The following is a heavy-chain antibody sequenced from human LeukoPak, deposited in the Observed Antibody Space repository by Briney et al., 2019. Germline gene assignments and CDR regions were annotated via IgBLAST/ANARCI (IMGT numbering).Heavy chain of an antibody. J-gene: IGHJ5*02. Sequence: ASVKVSCKASGYTFTGYYMHWVRQAPGQGLEWMGRINPNSGGTNYAQKLQGRVTMTTDTSTSTAYMELRSLRSDDTAVYYCARALGYCSSTSCYDPSFDPWGQGTLVTVSS. CDR3: ARALGYCSSTSCYDPSFDP. CDR2: INPNSGGT. D-gene: IGHD2-2*01. CDR1: GYTFTGYY. V-gene: IGHV1-2*06.